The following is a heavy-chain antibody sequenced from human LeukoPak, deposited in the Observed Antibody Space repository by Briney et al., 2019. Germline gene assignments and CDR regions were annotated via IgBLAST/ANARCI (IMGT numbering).Heavy chain of an antibody. CDR2: IYPGDADT. Sequence: GESLKISCKGSGYSFTSYWIGWVRQMPGKGLEWMGIIYPGDADTRYSPSFQGQVTISADKSISTAYLQWSSLKASDTAMYYYARLLYYYDSSGYYSPYYYYMDVWGKGTTVTVSS. CDR1: GYSFTSYW. J-gene: IGHJ6*03. V-gene: IGHV5-51*01. D-gene: IGHD3-22*01. CDR3: ARLLYYYDSSGYYSPYYYYMDV.